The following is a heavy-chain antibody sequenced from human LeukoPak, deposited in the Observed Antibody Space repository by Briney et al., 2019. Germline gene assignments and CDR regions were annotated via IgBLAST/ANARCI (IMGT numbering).Heavy chain of an antibody. V-gene: IGHV4-61*02. J-gene: IGHJ3*02. CDR1: GNSISSGDNY. D-gene: IGHD2-15*01. Sequence: TSETLSLTCTVSGNSISSGDNYWSWIRQPAGKGLEWIGRIYTSGSTNYNPSLKSRVTISGDTSKNQFSLRLSSVTAADTAVYHCASPTRDYSNLGVGAFAIWGQGTMVTVSS. CDR2: IYTSGST. CDR3: ASPTRDYSNLGVGAFAI.